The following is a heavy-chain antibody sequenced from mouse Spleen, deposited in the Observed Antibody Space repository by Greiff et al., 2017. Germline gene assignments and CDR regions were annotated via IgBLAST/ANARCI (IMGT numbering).Heavy chain of an antibody. CDR2: ISSGGGNT. D-gene: IGHD4-1*01. CDR1: GFTFSSYT. J-gene: IGHJ3*01. CDR3: ARHWDETWFAY. V-gene: IGHV5-9*04. Sequence: EVQVVESGGGLVKPGGSLKLSCAASGFTFSSYTMSWVRQTPAKRLEWVATISSGGGNTYYPDSVKGRFTISRDNARNTLYLQMSSLRSEDTAMYYCARHWDETWFAYWGQGTLVTVSA.